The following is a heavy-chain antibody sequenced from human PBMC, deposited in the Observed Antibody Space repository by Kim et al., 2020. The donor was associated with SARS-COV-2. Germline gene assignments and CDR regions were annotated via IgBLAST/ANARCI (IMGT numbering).Heavy chain of an antibody. CDR2: NT. J-gene: IGHJ4*02. D-gene: IGHD3-10*01. V-gene: IGHV1-3*01. CDR3: ARERFGGSFDY. Sequence: NTRYSQKCHGRVTITWDTSASTAYMDLTSLRFEYTAVYYCARERFGGSFDYWGQGTLVTVSS.